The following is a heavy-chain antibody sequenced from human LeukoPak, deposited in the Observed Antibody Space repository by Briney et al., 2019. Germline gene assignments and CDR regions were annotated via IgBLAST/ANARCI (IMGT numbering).Heavy chain of an antibody. Sequence: GGSLRLSCAASGFTFSSYSMNWVRQAPGKGLEWVSSISSSSSYIYYADSVKGRFTISRDNSKNTLYLQMNSLRAEDTAVYYCARGHGYSSLQPFDYWGQGTLVTVSS. V-gene: IGHV3-21*01. CDR1: GFTFSSYS. D-gene: IGHD6-19*01. J-gene: IGHJ4*02. CDR2: ISSSSSYI. CDR3: ARGHGYSSLQPFDY.